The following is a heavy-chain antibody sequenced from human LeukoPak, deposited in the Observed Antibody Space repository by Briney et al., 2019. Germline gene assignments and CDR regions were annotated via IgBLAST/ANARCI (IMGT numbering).Heavy chain of an antibody. CDR1: GYTFTSYD. J-gene: IGHJ4*02. CDR3: ARDHKRYSIYDY. D-gene: IGHD6-13*01. CDR2: INPNSGGT. V-gene: IGHV1-2*02. Sequence: ASVKVSCKASGYTFTSYDINWVRQATGQGLEWMGWINPNSGGTNYAQKFQGRVTMTRDTSISTAYMELSRLRSDDTAVYYCARDHKRYSIYDYWGQGTLVTVSS.